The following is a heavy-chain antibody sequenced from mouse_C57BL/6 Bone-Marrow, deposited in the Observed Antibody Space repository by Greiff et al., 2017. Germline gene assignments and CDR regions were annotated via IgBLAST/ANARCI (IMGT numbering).Heavy chain of an antibody. J-gene: IGHJ1*03. V-gene: IGHV1-72*01. CDR2: IYPSGGGT. CDR3: ARGHRRYFDV. D-gene: IGHD6-1*01. Sequence: QVHLKQPGPELVKPGASVKMSCKASGYTFTSYWMHWVKQRPGRGLEWIGRIYPSGGGTKYNGKFKSKATLTVDKPSSTAYMQLSSLTSEDSAVYYCARGHRRYFDVWGTGTTVTVSS. CDR1: GYTFTSYW.